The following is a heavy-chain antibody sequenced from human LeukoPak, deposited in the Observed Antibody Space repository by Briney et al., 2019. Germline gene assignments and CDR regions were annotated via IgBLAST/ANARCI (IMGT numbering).Heavy chain of an antibody. Sequence: GGSLRLSCAASGFTFSDHSMNWVRQAPGKGLEWVSYISGSSNYIYYADSVKGRFTSSRDNANNSVYLQMNSLRAEDTALYYCAREPSGWYLDYWGQGTLVTVSS. J-gene: IGHJ4*02. V-gene: IGHV3-21*01. CDR2: ISGSSNYI. CDR1: GFTFSDHS. CDR3: AREPSGWYLDY. D-gene: IGHD6-19*01.